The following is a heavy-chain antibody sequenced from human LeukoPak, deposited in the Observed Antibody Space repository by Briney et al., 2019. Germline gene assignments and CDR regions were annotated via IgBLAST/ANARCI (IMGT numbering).Heavy chain of an antibody. D-gene: IGHD5/OR15-5a*01. CDR3: ARDISWVSTIDY. CDR1: GFTFNSYA. J-gene: IGHJ4*02. V-gene: IGHV3-30-3*01. CDR2: ISYDGSNK. Sequence: GGSLRLSCAASGFTFNSYAMHWVRQTPGKGLEWVAVISYDGSNKLYADSVKGRFTISRDSSKNTLYLQMNSLRAEDTALYYCARDISWVSTIDYWGQGTLVTVSS.